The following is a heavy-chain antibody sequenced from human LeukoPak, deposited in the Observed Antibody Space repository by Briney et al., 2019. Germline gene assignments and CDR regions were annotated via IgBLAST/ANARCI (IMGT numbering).Heavy chain of an antibody. CDR1: AGSISSYY. Sequence: SETLSLTCTVSAGSISSYYWGWIRQPPGKGLEWIGYIYYSGSTNYNPSLKSRVTISVDTSKNQFSLKLTSVTAADTAVYYCARFSFSSSDFDYWGQGTLVTVSS. CDR3: ARFSFSSSDFDY. V-gene: IGHV4-59*01. J-gene: IGHJ4*02. CDR2: IYYSGST. D-gene: IGHD6-13*01.